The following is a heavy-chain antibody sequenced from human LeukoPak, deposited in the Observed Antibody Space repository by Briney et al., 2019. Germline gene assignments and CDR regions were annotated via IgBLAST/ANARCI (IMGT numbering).Heavy chain of an antibody. D-gene: IGHD4-23*01. CDR2: IYSSGST. V-gene: IGHV4-4*09. CDR3: ANSYDGKIVPFNN. Sequence: SETLSLTCTVPDGSISNSYWNWVRQPPGKGLEWTGCIYSSGSTNYNPSFKSRVTLSVDPSKNQFSLKLNSVTASDTAVYYCANSYDGKIVPFNNWGQGTLVTVSS. CDR1: DGSISNSY. J-gene: IGHJ4*02.